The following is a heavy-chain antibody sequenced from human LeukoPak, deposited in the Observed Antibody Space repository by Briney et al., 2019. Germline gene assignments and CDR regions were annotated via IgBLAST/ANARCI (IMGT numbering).Heavy chain of an antibody. CDR3: VHGGLYYLDY. V-gene: IGHV3-53*01. CDR2: ISGSGST. D-gene: IGHD3-10*01. J-gene: IGHJ4*02. Sequence: GGSLRLSCAASEFSVGSNYMTWVRQAPGKGLEWVSAISGSGSTYHADSVKGRFTISRDIFKNTLYLQMNSLRAEDTAVYYCVHGGLYYLDYWGQGTLVTVSS. CDR1: EFSVGSNY.